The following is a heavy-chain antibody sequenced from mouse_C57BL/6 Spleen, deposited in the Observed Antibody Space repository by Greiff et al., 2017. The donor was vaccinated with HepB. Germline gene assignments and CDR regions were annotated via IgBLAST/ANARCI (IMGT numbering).Heavy chain of an antibody. J-gene: IGHJ2*01. CDR3: ARSGDYDEGADY. CDR1: GYTFTSYW. D-gene: IGHD2-4*01. CDR2: IDPSDSYT. V-gene: IGHV1-59*01. Sequence: QVQLQQPGAELVRPGTSVKLSCKASGYTFTSYWMHWVKQRPGQGLEWIGVIDPSDSYTNYNQKFKGKATLTVDTSSSTAYMQLSSLTSEDSAVYYCARSGDYDEGADYWGQGTTLTVSS.